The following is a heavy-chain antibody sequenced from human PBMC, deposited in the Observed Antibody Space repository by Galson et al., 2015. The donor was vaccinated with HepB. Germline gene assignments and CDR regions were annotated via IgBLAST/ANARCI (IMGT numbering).Heavy chain of an antibody. D-gene: IGHD2-15*01. Sequence: PALVKPTQPLTLTCTVSGFSLSNARMGVSWIRQPPGKALEWLAHIFSNDEKAYSTSLKSRLTISKDTSKSQVVLTMTNMDPVDTATYYCAREYCSGGSCYSSHRFITDYWGQGTLVTVSS. CDR3: AREYCSGGSCYSSHRFITDY. CDR1: GFSLSNARMG. V-gene: IGHV2-26*01. J-gene: IGHJ4*02. CDR2: IFSNDEK.